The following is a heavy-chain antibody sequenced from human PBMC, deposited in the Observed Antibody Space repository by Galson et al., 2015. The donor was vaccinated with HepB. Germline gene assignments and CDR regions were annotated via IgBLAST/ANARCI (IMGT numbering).Heavy chain of an antibody. Sequence: CAISGDSVSSHSAAWNWIRQSPSRGLEWLGRTYYRSKWYNDYAVSVKSRITINPDTSKNQFSLQLNSVTPEDTAVYYCARVTYYDSSGYFSESLKDDAFDIWGQGTMVTVSS. CDR1: GDSVSSHSAA. V-gene: IGHV6-1*01. J-gene: IGHJ3*02. CDR2: TYYRSKWYN. CDR3: ARVTYYDSSGYFSESLKDDAFDI. D-gene: IGHD3-22*01.